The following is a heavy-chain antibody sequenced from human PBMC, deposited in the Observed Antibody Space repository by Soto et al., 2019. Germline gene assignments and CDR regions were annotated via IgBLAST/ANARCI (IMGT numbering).Heavy chain of an antibody. J-gene: IGHJ3*02. CDR3: AREVTATDAFDI. CDR2: ISAYNGNT. V-gene: IGHV1-18*01. Sequence: ASVKVCCKASGYTFTSYGISWVRQAPGQGLEWMGWISAYNGNTNYAQKLQGRVTMTTDTSTSTAYMELRSLRSDDTAVYYCAREVTATDAFDIWGQGTMVTVSS. D-gene: IGHD2-21*02. CDR1: GYTFTSYG.